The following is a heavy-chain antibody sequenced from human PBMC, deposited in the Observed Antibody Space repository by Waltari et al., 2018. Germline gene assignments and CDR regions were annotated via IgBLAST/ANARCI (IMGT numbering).Heavy chain of an antibody. J-gene: IGHJ4*02. V-gene: IGHV4-4*02. CDR2: IHHSGRT. CDR3: AGDRAIGLFFDY. D-gene: IGHD2-2*01. CDR1: DDSISSNYW. Sequence: QVQLQESGPGLVERSGTLSLTCPVSDDSISSNYWWSWVRQSPGKGLEWIGQIHHSGRTHYNPSFESRLSMSVDRSKNQFSLNLNSVTAADTAVYYCAGDRAIGLFFDYWGQGTLVTVSS.